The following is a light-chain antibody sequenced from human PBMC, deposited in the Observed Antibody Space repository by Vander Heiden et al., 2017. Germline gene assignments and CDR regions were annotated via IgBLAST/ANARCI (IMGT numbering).Light chain of an antibody. V-gene: IGKV2-30*01. J-gene: IGKJ1*01. Sequence: DVVMTQSPLSLPVTLGQPASISCRSSHSLLFSVGNTFLHWFQQRPGQSPRRLIYQVYKRDSGVPDRFSGSGSGTDFTLRISRVEAEDVGVYYCMQATHWPATFGQGTTVEIK. CDR3: MQATHWPAT. CDR1: HSLLFSVGNTF. CDR2: QVY.